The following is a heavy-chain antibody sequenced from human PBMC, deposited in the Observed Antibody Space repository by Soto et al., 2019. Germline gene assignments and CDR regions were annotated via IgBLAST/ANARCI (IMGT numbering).Heavy chain of an antibody. V-gene: IGHV1-46*01. CDR3: ARDLRSYYDFWSGYSLYYYYGMDV. J-gene: IGHJ6*02. D-gene: IGHD3-3*01. Sequence: SGYTFTSYYMHWVRQAPGQGLEWMGIINPSGGSTSYAQKFQGRVTMTRDTSTSTVYMELSSLRSEDTAVYYCARDLRSYYDFWSGYSLYYYYGMDVWGQGTTVTVSS. CDR1: GYTFTSYY. CDR2: INPSGGST.